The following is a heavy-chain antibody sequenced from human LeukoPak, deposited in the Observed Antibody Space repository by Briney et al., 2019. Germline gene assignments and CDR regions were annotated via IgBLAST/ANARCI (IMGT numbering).Heavy chain of an antibody. CDR1: GFTFSSYS. CDR3: ARDRLHYGEYEKTFDY. V-gene: IGHV3-48*01. J-gene: IGHJ4*02. CDR2: ISYSSSAI. Sequence: GGSLRLSCAASGFTFSSYSMNWARQAPGKGLEWVSYISYSSSAIYYADSVKGRFTISRDNAKNSLYLQMDSLRAEDTAVYYCARDRLHYGEYEKTFDYWGQGTLVTVSS. D-gene: IGHD4-17*01.